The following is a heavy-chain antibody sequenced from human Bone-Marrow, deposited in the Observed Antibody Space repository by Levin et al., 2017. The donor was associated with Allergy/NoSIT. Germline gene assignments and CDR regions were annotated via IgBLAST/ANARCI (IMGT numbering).Heavy chain of an antibody. J-gene: IGHJ5*02. CDR3: AREDCSSTSCHQWFDP. D-gene: IGHD2-2*01. V-gene: IGHV4-59*01. CDR1: GGSISSYY. CDR2: IYYSGST. Sequence: SQTLSLTCTVSGGSISSYYWSWIRQPPGKGLEWIGYIYYSGSTNYNPSLKSRVTMSVDTSKNQFSLKLSSVTAADTAVYYCAREDCSSTSCHQWFDPWGQGTLVTVSS.